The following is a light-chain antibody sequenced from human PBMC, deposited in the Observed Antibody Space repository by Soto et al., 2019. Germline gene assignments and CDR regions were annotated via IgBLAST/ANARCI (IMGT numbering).Light chain of an antibody. J-gene: IGKJ3*01. CDR2: GAS. CDR3: QQYGSSPEFT. V-gene: IGKV3-20*01. CDR1: QSVSSAS. Sequence: EIVLTQSPGTLSLSPGERATLSCRASQSVSSASLAWYQQKLVQAPRLLIYGASSSATGIPDRFSGSGSGTDFTLNISRLEPEDFAVYYCQQYGSSPEFTFGPGTKVEIK.